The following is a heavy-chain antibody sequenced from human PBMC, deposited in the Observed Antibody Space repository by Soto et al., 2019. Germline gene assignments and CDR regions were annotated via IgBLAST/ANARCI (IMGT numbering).Heavy chain of an antibody. V-gene: IGHV1-2*02. CDR2: INPKSGDA. CDR1: GYTLTGYY. Sequence: ASVKVSCKASGYTLTGYYMNWVRQAPGQGLEWMGWINPKSGDARYAQKFQGRVTMTRDTSISTAYMELSRLRSDDTAVYYCARDLAGNDYFDYWGQGTLVTVSS. J-gene: IGHJ4*02. CDR3: ARDLAGNDYFDY. D-gene: IGHD6-19*01.